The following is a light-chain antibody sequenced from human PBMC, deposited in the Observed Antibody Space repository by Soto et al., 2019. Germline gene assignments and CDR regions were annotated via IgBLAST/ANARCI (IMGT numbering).Light chain of an antibody. V-gene: IGKV3-20*01. Sequence: EIVLTQSPGTLSLSPGERATLSCRASQSVRSSYLAWYQQKPGQAPRLLIYGASSRATGIPDRFSGSGSGTDFILTISRLEPEDFAVYYCQQYGNSRYTFGQGTKLEIK. CDR1: QSVRSSY. J-gene: IGKJ2*01. CDR2: GAS. CDR3: QQYGNSRYT.